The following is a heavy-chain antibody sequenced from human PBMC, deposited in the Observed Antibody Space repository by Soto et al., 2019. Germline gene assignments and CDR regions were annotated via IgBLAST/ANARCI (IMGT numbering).Heavy chain of an antibody. J-gene: IGHJ5*02. D-gene: IGHD6-6*01. CDR2: IYDNGSP. CDR1: GGSFSGYS. CDR3: ARGIAARPSRFDP. V-gene: IGHV4-59*06. Sequence: SETLSLTCAVYGGSFSGYSWSWIRQPPGKGLEWIGYIYDNGSPYYNPSLKSRLTISLDTSKNHFSLKLSSVIAADTAVYYCARGIAARPSRFDPWGQGTLVTVSS.